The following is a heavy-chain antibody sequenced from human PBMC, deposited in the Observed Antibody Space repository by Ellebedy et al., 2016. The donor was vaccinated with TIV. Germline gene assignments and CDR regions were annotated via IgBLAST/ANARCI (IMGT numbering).Heavy chain of an antibody. CDR2: IIPILGIA. V-gene: IGHV1-69*04. D-gene: IGHD3-9*01. J-gene: IGHJ4*02. CDR1: GGTFSSYA. CDR3: AREGYDILTGYSYYFDY. Sequence: AASVKVSCKASGGTFSSYAISWVRQAPGQGLEWMGRIIPILGIANYAQKFQGRVTITADKSTSTAYMELSSLRSEDTAVYYCAREGYDILTGYSYYFDYWGQGTLVTVSS.